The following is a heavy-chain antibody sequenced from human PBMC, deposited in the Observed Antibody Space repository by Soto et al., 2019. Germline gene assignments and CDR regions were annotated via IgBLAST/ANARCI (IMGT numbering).Heavy chain of an antibody. CDR2: IYYSGST. CDR3: AIAHHSTNIXY. V-gene: IGHV4-59*01. Sequence: SETLSLTCTVSGGSISSYYWSWIRQPPGKGLEWIGYIYYSGSTNYNPSLKSRVTISVDTSKNQFSLKLSSVTAADTAVYYCAIAHHSTNIXYRCQGTLVTRSS. J-gene: IGHJ4*02. D-gene: IGHD1-1*01. CDR1: GGSISSYY.